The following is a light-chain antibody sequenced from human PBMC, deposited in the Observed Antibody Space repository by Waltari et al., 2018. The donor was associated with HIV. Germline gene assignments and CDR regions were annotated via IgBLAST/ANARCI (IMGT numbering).Light chain of an antibody. CDR3: MQSLQSPWT. J-gene: IGKJ1*01. V-gene: IGKV2-28*01. Sequence: IVLTQSPVSLPVTPGEPASIPCRSSQNRLHSNGNNYLEWYVQRPGQSPQRLIYLGTGRASGVPDRLSVRGSGTDFTLRFSRVAAEDVGVYYCMQSLQSPWTFGQGTQVDI. CDR1: QNRLHSNGNNY. CDR2: LGT.